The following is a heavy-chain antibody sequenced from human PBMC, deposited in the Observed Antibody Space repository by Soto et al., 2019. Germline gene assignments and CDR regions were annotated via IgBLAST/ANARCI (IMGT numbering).Heavy chain of an antibody. CDR1: VYSFTSYW. V-gene: IGHV5-51*01. J-gene: IGHJ3*02. CDR2: IYPGDSDT. Sequence: GESLKISCKGSVYSFTSYWIGWVRQMPGKGLEWMGIIYPGDSDTRYSPSFQGQVTISADKSISTAYLQWSSLKASDTAMYYCARHRQTIVGATHAFDIWGQGTMVTVSS. CDR3: ARHRQTIVGATHAFDI. D-gene: IGHD1-26*01.